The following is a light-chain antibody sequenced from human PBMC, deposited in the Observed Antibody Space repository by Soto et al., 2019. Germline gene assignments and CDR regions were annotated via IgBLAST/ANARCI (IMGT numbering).Light chain of an antibody. V-gene: IGKV3-20*01. J-gene: IGKJ4*01. CDR1: QSVSSSY. Sequence: EIVLTQSPGTLSLSPGERATLSCRASQSVSSSYLAWYQQKPGQAPRLLIYGASSRATGIPDRFSGSGSGTEFTLPISRLEPEDFAVYYCHQYDSSPLTFGGGTKVEIK. CDR3: HQYDSSPLT. CDR2: GAS.